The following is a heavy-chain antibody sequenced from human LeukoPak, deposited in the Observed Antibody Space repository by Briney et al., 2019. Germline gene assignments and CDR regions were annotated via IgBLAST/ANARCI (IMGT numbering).Heavy chain of an antibody. CDR1: VFTFSNYS. Sequence: GGSLRLSCAASVFTFSNYSMHWVRQAPCKGLEWVAIISYDGSNKYYADSVKGRFTISRDNSKNTLYLQMNSLRAEDTAVYYCAKTRPLDSSSWSHGDYWGQGTLVTVSS. D-gene: IGHD6-13*01. J-gene: IGHJ4*02. CDR3: AKTRPLDSSSWSHGDY. CDR2: ISYDGSNK. V-gene: IGHV3-30*04.